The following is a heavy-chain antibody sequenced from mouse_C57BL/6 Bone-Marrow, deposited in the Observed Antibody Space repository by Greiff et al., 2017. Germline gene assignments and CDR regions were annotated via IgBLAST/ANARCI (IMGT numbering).Heavy chain of an antibody. Sequence: VQLQQSGAELVRPGTSVKVSCKASGYAFTNYLIEWVKQRPGQGLEWIGVINPGSGGTNYNEKFKGKATLTADKSSSTAYMQLSSLTSEDSAVYFCARTLYYDLGYYAMDYWGQGTSVTVSA. J-gene: IGHJ4*01. CDR3: ARTLYYDLGYYAMDY. CDR2: INPGSGGT. D-gene: IGHD2-4*01. V-gene: IGHV1-54*01. CDR1: GYAFTNYL.